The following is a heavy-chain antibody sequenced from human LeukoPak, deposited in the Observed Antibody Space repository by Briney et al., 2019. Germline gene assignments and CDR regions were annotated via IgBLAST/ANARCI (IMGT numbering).Heavy chain of an antibody. CDR2: IYYSGST. D-gene: IGHD2-15*01. V-gene: IGHV4-59*01. Sequence: PSETLSLTCTVYGGSISSYYWSWIRQPPGKGLEWIGYIYYSGSTNYNPSLKSRVTISVDTSKNQCSLKLSSVTAADTAVYYFAGCSGYSCYDWFDPWGQGTLVTVSS. J-gene: IGHJ5*02. CDR3: AGCSGYSCYDWFDP. CDR1: GGSISSYY.